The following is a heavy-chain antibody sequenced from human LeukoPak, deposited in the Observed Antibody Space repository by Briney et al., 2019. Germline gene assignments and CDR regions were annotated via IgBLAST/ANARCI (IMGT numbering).Heavy chain of an antibody. CDR1: GFTFSTYT. CDR3: ARDHGSGSTDYFDS. Sequence: GGSLRLSCAASGFTFSTYTMNWVRQIPGRGLEWVSCISSDSTYIHYADSVKGQFTISRDNAKKSLSLEMNSLRAEDTAVYYCARDHGSGSTDYFDSWGQGTLVTVSA. V-gene: IGHV3-21*01. D-gene: IGHD2-15*01. J-gene: IGHJ4*02. CDR2: ISSDSTYI.